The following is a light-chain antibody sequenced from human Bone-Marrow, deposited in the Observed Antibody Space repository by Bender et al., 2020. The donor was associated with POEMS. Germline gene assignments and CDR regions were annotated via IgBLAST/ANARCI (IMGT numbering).Light chain of an antibody. CDR3: QSYASSLSTWV. J-gene: IGLJ3*02. CDR1: SSDVGRYGF. V-gene: IGLV2-8*01. Sequence: QSAPTQPASASGSPGQSVTISCTGTSSDVGRYGFVSWYQQHPGKAPKLIIYEVNKRPSGVPDRFSGSKSGTSASLAITGLQAEDEADYYCQSYASSLSTWVFGGGTKLTVL. CDR2: EVN.